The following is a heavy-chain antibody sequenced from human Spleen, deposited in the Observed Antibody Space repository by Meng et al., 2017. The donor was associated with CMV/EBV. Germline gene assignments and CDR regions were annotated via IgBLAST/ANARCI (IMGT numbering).Heavy chain of an antibody. CDR3: ARIRFLEWLLGSYYYYYGMDV. CDR1: GFSLSTSGVG. D-gene: IGHD3-3*01. J-gene: IGHJ6*02. V-gene: IGHV2-5*01. Sequence: SGPTLVKPTQTLTLTCTFSGFSLSTSGVGVGWIRQPPGKALEWLALIYWNDDKRYSPSLKSRLTITKDTSKSQVVLTMTNMDPVDTATYYCARIRFLEWLLGSYYYYYGMDVWGQGTTVTVSS. CDR2: IYWNDDK.